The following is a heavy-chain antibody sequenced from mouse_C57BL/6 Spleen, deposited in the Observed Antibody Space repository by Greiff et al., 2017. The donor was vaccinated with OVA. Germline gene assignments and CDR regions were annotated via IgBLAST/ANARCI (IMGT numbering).Heavy chain of an antibody. Sequence: EVQLQQSGPELVKPGASVKISCKASGYTFTDYYMNWVKQSHGKSLEWIGDINPNNGGTSYNQKFKGKATLTVDKSSSTAYVELRSLTSEDSAVYYCARLGLDYWGQGTTLTVSS. CDR2: INPNNGGT. D-gene: IGHD4-1*01. CDR1: GYTFTDYY. J-gene: IGHJ2*01. CDR3: ARLGLDY. V-gene: IGHV1-26*01.